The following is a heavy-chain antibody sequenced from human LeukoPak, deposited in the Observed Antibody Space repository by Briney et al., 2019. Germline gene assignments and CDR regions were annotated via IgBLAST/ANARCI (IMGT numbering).Heavy chain of an antibody. Sequence: ASVNLSCKSSGYTFTSYDINWVPQATGQGLESLGWLNHNSGNTGYAQKFQGRVTMTRNTSISTAYMELSSLRSEDTAVYYCARGQWVTLQNYYYYMDVWGKGTTVTVSS. D-gene: IGHD1-26*01. CDR2: LNHNSGNT. V-gene: IGHV1-8*01. J-gene: IGHJ6*03. CDR1: GYTFTSYD. CDR3: ARGQWVTLQNYYYYMDV.